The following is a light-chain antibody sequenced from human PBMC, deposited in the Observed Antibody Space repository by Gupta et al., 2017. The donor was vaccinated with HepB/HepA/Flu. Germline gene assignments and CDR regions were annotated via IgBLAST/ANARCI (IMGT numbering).Light chain of an antibody. Sequence: SSELAQDPGVSVALGQPVRITCQGDSLTFFYPSCYQQKPGQAPVLVIYGKNSRPSGIPDRFAGSKSGTTASLTITGAQAEDEADYYCNSRDISGNYLVFGGGTKLTVL. CDR3: NSRDISGNYLV. CDR2: GKN. CDR1: SLTFFY. V-gene: IGLV3-19*01. J-gene: IGLJ2*01.